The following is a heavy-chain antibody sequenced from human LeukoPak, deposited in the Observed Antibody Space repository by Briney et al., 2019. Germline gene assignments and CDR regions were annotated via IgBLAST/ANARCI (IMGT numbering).Heavy chain of an antibody. J-gene: IGHJ4*02. CDR1: GGSISSYY. V-gene: IGHV4-59*01. CDR3: ARDGPPTRGPPYFDY. Sequence: SETLSLTCTVSGGSISSYYWSWIRQPPGKGLEWIGYIYYSGSTNYNPSLKSRVTISVDTSKNQFSLKLSSVTAADTAVYYCARDGPPTRGPPYFDYWGQGTLVTVSS. CDR2: IYYSGST. D-gene: IGHD3-10*01.